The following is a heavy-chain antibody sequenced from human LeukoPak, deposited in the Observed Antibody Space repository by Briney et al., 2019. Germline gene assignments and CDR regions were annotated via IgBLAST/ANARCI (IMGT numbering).Heavy chain of an antibody. CDR1: GFTFSSYA. Sequence: GGSLRLSCAASGFTFSSYAMHWVRQAPGKGLECVAVISYDGSNKYYADSVKGRFTISRDNSKNTLYLQMNSLRAEDTAVYYCAREGGGYYDSSGYPDYWGQGTLVTVSS. D-gene: IGHD3-22*01. CDR3: AREGGGYYDSSGYPDY. V-gene: IGHV3-30-3*01. J-gene: IGHJ4*02. CDR2: ISYDGSNK.